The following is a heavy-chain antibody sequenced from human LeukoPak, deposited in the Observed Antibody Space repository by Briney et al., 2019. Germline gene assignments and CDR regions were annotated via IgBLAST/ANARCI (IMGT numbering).Heavy chain of an antibody. D-gene: IGHD4-17*01. CDR2: IYSGGST. J-gene: IGHJ4*02. CDR1: GFPFSSYA. Sequence: SGGSLRLSCSASGFPFSSYAMHWVRQAPGKGLEWVSVIYSGGSTYYADSVKGRFTISRDNSKNTLYLQMNSLRPEDTAVYYCARVYGVNFDYWGQGTLVTVSS. V-gene: IGHV3-53*01. CDR3: ARVYGVNFDY.